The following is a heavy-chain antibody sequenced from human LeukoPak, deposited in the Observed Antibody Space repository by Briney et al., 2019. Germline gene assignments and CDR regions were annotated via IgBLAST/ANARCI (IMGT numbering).Heavy chain of an antibody. Sequence: GESLKISCKGSGYSFTSYWIGWVRQMPGKGLEWMGIVYPGDSDIRYSPSFQGQVTISADKSISTAYLQWSSLKASDTAMYYCARLPPEWLFSWFDPWGQGTLVTVSS. J-gene: IGHJ5*02. CDR2: VYPGDSDI. D-gene: IGHD3-3*01. V-gene: IGHV5-51*01. CDR3: ARLPPEWLFSWFDP. CDR1: GYSFTSYW.